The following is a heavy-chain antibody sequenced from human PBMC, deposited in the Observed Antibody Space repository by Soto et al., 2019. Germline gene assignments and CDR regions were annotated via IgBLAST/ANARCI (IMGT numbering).Heavy chain of an antibody. J-gene: IGHJ6*02. CDR1: GGTFSSYA. CDR3: ARDKIAGAGKIWVSYYGMDV. Sequence: GASVKVSCKASGGTFSSYAISWVRQAPGQGLEWMGGIIPIFGTANYAQKFQGRVTITADESTSTAYMELSSLRSEDTAVYYCARDKIAGAGKIWVSYYGMDVWGQGTTVTVSS. V-gene: IGHV1-69*13. D-gene: IGHD6-13*01. CDR2: IIPIFGTA.